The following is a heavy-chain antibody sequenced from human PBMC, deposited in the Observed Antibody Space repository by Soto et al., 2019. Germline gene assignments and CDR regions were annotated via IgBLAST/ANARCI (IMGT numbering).Heavy chain of an antibody. Sequence: VASVKVSCKASGYTFTSYSMHWVRQAPGQRLEWMGWINAGNGNTKYSQKFQGRVTITRDTSASTAYMELSSLRSEDTAVYYCASSYSNYALIDYYYYGMDVWGQGTTVTVP. V-gene: IGHV1-3*01. J-gene: IGHJ6*02. CDR2: INAGNGNT. D-gene: IGHD4-4*01. CDR1: GYTFTSYS. CDR3: ASSYSNYALIDYYYYGMDV.